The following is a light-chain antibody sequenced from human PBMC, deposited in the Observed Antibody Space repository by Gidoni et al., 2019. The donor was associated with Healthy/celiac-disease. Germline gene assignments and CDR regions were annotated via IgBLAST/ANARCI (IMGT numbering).Light chain of an antibody. CDR2: GAS. V-gene: IGKV3-15*01. CDR3: QQYNNWPPGYT. J-gene: IGKJ2*01. Sequence: EIVMTTSPATLSVSPGERATLSCRASQSVSSNFAGYQQKPGQAPRLLIYGASTRATGIPARFSGSGSGTEFTLTISSLQSEDFAVYYCQQYNNWPPGYTFXXXTKLEIK. CDR1: QSVSSN.